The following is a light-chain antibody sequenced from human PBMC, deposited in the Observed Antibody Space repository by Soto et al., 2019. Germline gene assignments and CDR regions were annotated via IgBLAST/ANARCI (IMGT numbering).Light chain of an antibody. CDR1: NIGSKS. J-gene: IGLJ2*01. Sequence: SYELTQPPSVSVAPGKTARITCGGNNIGSKSVHWYQQKPGQAPVLVISYDSDRPSGIPERFSGSNSGSTATLTISRVEAGDEDDYYCQVWDSSSDHVVFGGGTKLTVL. CDR3: QVWDSSSDHVV. CDR2: YDS. V-gene: IGLV3-21*04.